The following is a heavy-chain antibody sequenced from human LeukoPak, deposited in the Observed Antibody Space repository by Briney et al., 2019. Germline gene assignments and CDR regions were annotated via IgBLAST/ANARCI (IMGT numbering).Heavy chain of an antibody. J-gene: IGHJ6*03. Sequence: PGGSLRLSCAAFGFTFDIYGINWVRQAPGKGLEWVSGITPSGDMSYYADSVKGRFTISRDNAKNSLYLQMNSLRAEDTAVYYCARDSSYDIANYYMDVWGKGTTVTVSS. CDR1: GFTFDIYG. D-gene: IGHD3-9*01. CDR2: ITPSGDMS. V-gene: IGHV3-21*01. CDR3: ARDSSYDIANYYMDV.